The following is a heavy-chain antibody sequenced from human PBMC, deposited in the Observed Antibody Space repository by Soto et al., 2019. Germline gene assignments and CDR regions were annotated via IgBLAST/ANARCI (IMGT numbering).Heavy chain of an antibody. CDR2: IRKDGSVE. D-gene: IGHD3-22*01. CDR3: XXXXXXXDSSVYYDVFDV. CDR1: GFTFGNYW. Sequence: DVQLMQSGGGLVQPGGSLRLSCAASGFTFGNYWMTWVRQAPGKGLEWVANIRKDGSVEHYMDSVKGRFSVSRDNAKXXXXXXXXXXXXXXXXXXXXXXXXXXXDSSVYYDVFDVWGQGTMVTVSS. J-gene: IGHJ3*01. V-gene: IGHV3-7*02.